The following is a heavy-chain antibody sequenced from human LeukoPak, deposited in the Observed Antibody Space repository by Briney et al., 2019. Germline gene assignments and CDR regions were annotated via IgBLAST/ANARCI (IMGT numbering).Heavy chain of an antibody. CDR1: GGSISSYY. V-gene: IGHV4-4*07. CDR3: ARGGVLGGATLGGVFDI. CDR2: IYTSGGT. J-gene: IGHJ3*02. Sequence: SETLSLTCTVSGGSISSYYWSWIRQPAGKGLEWIGRIYTSGGTNYNPSLKSRVTMSVDTSKNQFSLKLSSVTAADTAVYYCARGGVLGGATLGGVFDIWAQGKMVPVFS. D-gene: IGHD1-26*01.